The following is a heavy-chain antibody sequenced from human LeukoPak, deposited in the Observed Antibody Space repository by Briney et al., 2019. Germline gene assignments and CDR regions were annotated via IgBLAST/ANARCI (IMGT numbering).Heavy chain of an antibody. J-gene: IGHJ5*02. CDR1: GYTFTSYG. V-gene: IGHV1-18*01. D-gene: IGHD6-13*01. CDR3: ARDPRYSRSWFNWFDP. Sequence: ASVKVSCKASGYTFTSYGISWVRQAPGQVLEWMGWISAYNGNTNYAQKLQGRVTMTTDTSTSTAYMELRSLRSDDTAVYYCARDPRYSRSWFNWFDPWGQGTLVTVSS. CDR2: ISAYNGNT.